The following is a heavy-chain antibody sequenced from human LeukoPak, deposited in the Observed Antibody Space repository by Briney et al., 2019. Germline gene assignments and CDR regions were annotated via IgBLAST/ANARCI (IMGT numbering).Heavy chain of an antibody. V-gene: IGHV3-23*01. D-gene: IGHD6-6*01. CDR3: AKSPLEYRTDDQDY. J-gene: IGHJ4*02. CDR1: GFIFGDCW. CDR2: ISGSGGST. Sequence: GGSLRLSCVASGFIFGDCWMSWVRQAPGKGLEWVSAISGSGGSTYYADSVKGRFTISRDNSKNTLYLQMNSLRAEDTAVYYCAKSPLEYRTDDQDYWGQGTLVTVSS.